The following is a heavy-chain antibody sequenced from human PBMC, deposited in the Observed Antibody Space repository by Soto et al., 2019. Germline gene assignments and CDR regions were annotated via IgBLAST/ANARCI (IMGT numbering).Heavy chain of an antibody. V-gene: IGHV3-33*01. D-gene: IGHD4-17*01. J-gene: IGHJ3*02. CDR2: IWYDGSNK. CDR3: ASNYGDYVGDAFDI. CDR1: GFTFSSYG. Sequence: QVQLVESGGGVVQPGRSLRLSCAASGFTFSSYGMHWVRQAPGKGLEWGAIIWYDGSNKYYADSVKGRFTISRENSKNTLYLQMNSLRAEDTAVYYCASNYGDYVGDAFDIWGQGTMVTVSS.